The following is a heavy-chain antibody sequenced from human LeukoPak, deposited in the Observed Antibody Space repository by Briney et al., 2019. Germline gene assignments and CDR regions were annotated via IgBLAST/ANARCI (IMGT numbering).Heavy chain of an antibody. D-gene: IGHD6-13*01. Sequence: GGSLRLSCAASGFTFSIYAITWVRQAPGKGLEWVSTISGSGGSTYYADSVKGRFTISRDNSKNTLYLQMNSLRPEDTAIYYCAKDYSGSWYYFDYWGQGILVTVSS. J-gene: IGHJ4*02. V-gene: IGHV3-23*01. CDR2: ISGSGGST. CDR1: GFTFSIYA. CDR3: AKDYSGSWYYFDY.